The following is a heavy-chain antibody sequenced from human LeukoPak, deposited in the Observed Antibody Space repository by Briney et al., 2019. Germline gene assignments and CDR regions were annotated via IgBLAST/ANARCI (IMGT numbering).Heavy chain of an antibody. CDR1: GYTFTSYG. CDR3: ARDLGITIFGVVKRSPQSDY. J-gene: IGHJ4*02. D-gene: IGHD3-3*01. V-gene: IGHV1-18*01. CDR2: ISAYNGNT. Sequence: RASVKVSCKASGYTFTSYGISWVRQAPGQGLEWMGWISAYNGNTNYAQKLQGRVTMTTDTSTSTAYMELRSPRSDDTAVYYCARDLGITIFGVVKRSPQSDYWGQGTLVTVSS.